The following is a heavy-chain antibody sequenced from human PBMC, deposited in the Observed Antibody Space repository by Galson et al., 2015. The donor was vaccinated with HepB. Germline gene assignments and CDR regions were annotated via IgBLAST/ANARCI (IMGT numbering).Heavy chain of an antibody. CDR3: AKAYGTAHYHRYGIDV. V-gene: IGHV3-9*01. J-gene: IGHJ6*02. CDR1: GFTFEDFG. Sequence: SLRLSCAASGFTFEDFGMHWVRQTPGKGLEWVSGISWNSVDIGYANSVKGRFTISRDNTRNSLYLQMNSLRPEDTALYHCAKAYGTAHYHRYGIDVWGQGTTVTVSS. D-gene: IGHD1-7*01. CDR2: ISWNSVDI.